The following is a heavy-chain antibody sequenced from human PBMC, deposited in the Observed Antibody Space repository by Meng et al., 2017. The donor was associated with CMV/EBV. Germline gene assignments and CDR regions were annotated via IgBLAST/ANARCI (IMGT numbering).Heavy chain of an antibody. D-gene: IGHD2-2*02. CDR2: IIPIFGTA. V-gene: IGHV1-69*05. J-gene: IGHJ3*02. Sequence: SVKVFCKASGGTFSSYAISWVRQAPGQGLEWMGGIIPIFGTANYAQKFQGRVTITTDESTSTAYMELSSLRSEDTAVYYCASAVQDVVVPAAIRYSSGWYSPRAFDIWGQGTMVTVSS. CDR3: ASAVQDVVVPAAIRYSSGWYSPRAFDI. CDR1: GGTFSSYA.